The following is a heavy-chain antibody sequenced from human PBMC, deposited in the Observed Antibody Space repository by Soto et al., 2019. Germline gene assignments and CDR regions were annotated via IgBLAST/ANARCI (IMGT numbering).Heavy chain of an antibody. V-gene: IGHV3-13*01. D-gene: IGHD1-26*01. Sequence: PGGSLRLSCAASGFAFSGYDMHWVRQATGKGLEWVSAIGSAGDTFYPGSVKGRFTISRENAKNSLYLQMNSLRAEDTAVYYCARAIVGATNFGYWGQGTLVTVSS. CDR3: ARAIVGATNFGY. CDR2: IGSAGDT. J-gene: IGHJ4*02. CDR1: GFAFSGYD.